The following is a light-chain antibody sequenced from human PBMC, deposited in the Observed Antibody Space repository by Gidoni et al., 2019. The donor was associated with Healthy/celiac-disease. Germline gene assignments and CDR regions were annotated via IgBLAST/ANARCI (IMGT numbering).Light chain of an antibody. CDR3: QQRSNWPSIT. CDR2: DAS. CDR1: QSVSSY. Sequence: ELVLTQSPATLSLSPRERATLSCRASQSVSSYLAWYQQKPGQAPRLLIYDASNRATGIPARFSGSGSGTDFTLTISSLEPEDFAVYYCQQRSNWPSITFXQXTRLEIK. V-gene: IGKV3-11*01. J-gene: IGKJ5*01.